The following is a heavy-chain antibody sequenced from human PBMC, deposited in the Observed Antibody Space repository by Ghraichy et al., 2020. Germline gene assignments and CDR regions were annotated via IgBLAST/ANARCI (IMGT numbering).Heavy chain of an antibody. CDR3: ARGVITGADYFDY. Sequence: GGSLRLSCAVSGFSFSNYWMTWVRQAPGKGLEWVANIKEDGSEKYYVDSVKGRFTISRDNARNSLYLQMNSLRAEDTAVYYCARGVITGADYFDYWGQGSLVTVSS. CDR2: IKEDGSEK. J-gene: IGHJ4*02. D-gene: IGHD7-27*01. CDR1: GFSFSNYW. V-gene: IGHV3-7*01.